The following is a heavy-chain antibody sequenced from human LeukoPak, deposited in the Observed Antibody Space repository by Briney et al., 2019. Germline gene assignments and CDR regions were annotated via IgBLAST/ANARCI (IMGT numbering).Heavy chain of an antibody. Sequence: SETLSLTCAVYGGSFSGYYWSCIRQPPGKGLGWIGEINHSGSTNYNPSLKSRVTISVDTSKNQFSLKLSSVTAADTAVYYCARHRRGWFGEGEEFDYWGQGTLVTVSS. CDR3: ARHRRGWFGEGEEFDY. CDR2: INHSGST. D-gene: IGHD3-10*01. J-gene: IGHJ4*02. V-gene: IGHV4-34*01. CDR1: GGSFSGYY.